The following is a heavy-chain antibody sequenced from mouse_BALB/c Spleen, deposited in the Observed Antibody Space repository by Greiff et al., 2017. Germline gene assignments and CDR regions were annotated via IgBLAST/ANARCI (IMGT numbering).Heavy chain of an antibody. CDR3: ARGTTVVAPYAMDD. Sequence: VQLQQSGPELVKPGASVKIPCKASGYTFTDYNMDWVKQSHGKSLEWIGDINPNNGGTIYNQKFKGKATLTVDKSSSTAYMGLRSLTSEDTAVYYGARGTTVVAPYAMDDWGQGSSVTVSS. D-gene: IGHD1-1*01. J-gene: IGHJ4*01. CDR2: INPNNGGT. V-gene: IGHV1-18*01. CDR1: GYTFTDYN.